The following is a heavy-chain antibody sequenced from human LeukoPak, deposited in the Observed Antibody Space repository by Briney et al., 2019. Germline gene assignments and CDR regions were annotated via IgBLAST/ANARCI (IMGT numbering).Heavy chain of an antibody. J-gene: IGHJ4*02. CDR3: ANLPYNWNEYFDDY. Sequence: PGRSLRLSCAASGFTFSSYGMHWVRQAPGKGLEWVAYIASDGNYRDYVDSVRGRFTVSRDNSKNTLYLQMDSLRAEDTAVYYCANLPYNWNEYFDDYWGQGTLVAVSS. D-gene: IGHD1-1*01. CDR2: IASDGNYR. CDR1: GFTFSSYG. V-gene: IGHV3-30*18.